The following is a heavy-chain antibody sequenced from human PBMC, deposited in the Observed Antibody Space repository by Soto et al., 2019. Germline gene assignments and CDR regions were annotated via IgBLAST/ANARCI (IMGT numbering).Heavy chain of an antibody. CDR3: AREDCSSTSCPTRGALDV. J-gene: IGHJ6*04. V-gene: IGHV1-2*04. D-gene: IGHD2-2*01. CDR1: GYTFTGYY. CDR2: INPNSGGT. Sequence: ASLKVSCKASGYTFTGYYMHWARQAPGQGLEWMGWINPNSGGTNYAQRFQGWVTMTRDTSISTAYMELSRLRPDDTAVYYCAREDCSSTSCPTRGALDVWGKGTTVTVSS.